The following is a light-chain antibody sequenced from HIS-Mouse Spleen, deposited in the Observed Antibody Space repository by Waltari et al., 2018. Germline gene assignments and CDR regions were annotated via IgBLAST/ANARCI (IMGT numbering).Light chain of an antibody. J-gene: IGLJ2*01. V-gene: IGLV2-14*03. Sequence: QSALTQPASVSGSPGQSITISCTGPSSDVGGYNYVSWYQQHPGKAPKLMLYDVSNRPSGGCNRFAGSKSGNTASLTISGLQAEDEADYYCSSYTSSSTEVFGGGTKLTVL. CDR2: DVS. CDR1: SSDVGGYNY. CDR3: SSYTSSSTEV.